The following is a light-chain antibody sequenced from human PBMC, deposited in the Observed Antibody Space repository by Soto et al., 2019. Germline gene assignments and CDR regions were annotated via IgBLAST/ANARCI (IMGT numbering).Light chain of an antibody. CDR3: ETWDNRLSAVV. V-gene: IGLV1-51*01. CDR1: TSNIGGNY. Sequence: QSVLTQPPSVSAAPGQRVTVSCSGGTSNIGGNYVAWYRQFPGTAPQLIIYDNDKRPSGIPDRLSGSKSGTSATLLITGLQSGDEADYYCETWDNRLSAVVFGGGTQLTVL. CDR2: DND. J-gene: IGLJ2*01.